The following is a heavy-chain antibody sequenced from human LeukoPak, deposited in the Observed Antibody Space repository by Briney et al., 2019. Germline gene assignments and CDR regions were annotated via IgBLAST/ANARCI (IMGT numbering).Heavy chain of an antibody. CDR1: GFTFSSYA. D-gene: IGHD5-24*01. Sequence: PGGSLRLSCAASGFTFSSYAIHWVRQAPGKGLEWVAVISYDGSNKYYADSVKGRFTMSRDNSKNTVSLQMNSLRVEDTAVYYCAGDGWHGLFTYWGQGTLVTVSS. J-gene: IGHJ4*02. CDR3: AGDGWHGLFTY. V-gene: IGHV3-30*04. CDR2: ISYDGSNK.